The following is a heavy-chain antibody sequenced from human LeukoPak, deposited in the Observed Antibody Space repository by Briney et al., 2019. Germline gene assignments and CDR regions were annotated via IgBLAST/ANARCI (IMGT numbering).Heavy chain of an antibody. Sequence: PSETVSLTCTVSGGSISDYYWSWIRQSPVRGLEWIGYLYYSGNTNYNPSLKSRLTISRDMAKNQFSLKLSSVTSADTAVYYCARGEYEELVDNWGQGTMVTVSS. CDR2: LYYSGNT. J-gene: IGHJ4*02. CDR3: ARGEYEELVDN. D-gene: IGHD6-6*01. V-gene: IGHV4-59*01. CDR1: GGSISDYY.